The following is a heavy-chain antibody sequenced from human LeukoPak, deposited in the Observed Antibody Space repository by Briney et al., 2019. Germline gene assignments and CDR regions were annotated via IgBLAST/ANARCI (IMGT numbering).Heavy chain of an antibody. CDR2: ISGSGGST. V-gene: IGHV3-23*01. CDR3: AKDVYDVLGYFDY. CDR1: GFTFSSYG. D-gene: IGHD3-16*01. Sequence: PGGSLRLSCAASGFTFSSYGMSWVRQAPGKGLEWVSAISGSGGSTYYADSVKGRFTISRDNSKNTLYLQMNSLRAEDTAVYYCAKDVYDVLGYFDYWGQGTLVTVSS. J-gene: IGHJ4*02.